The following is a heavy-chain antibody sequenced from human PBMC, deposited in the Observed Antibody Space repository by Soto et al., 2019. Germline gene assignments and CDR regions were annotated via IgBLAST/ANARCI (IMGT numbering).Heavy chain of an antibody. D-gene: IGHD3-9*01. CDR2: IYYSGST. Sequence: SETLSLTCTVSGGSISSGGYYWSWIRQHPEKGLEWIGYIYYSGSTYYNPSLKSRVTISVDTSKNQFSLKLSSVTAADTAVYYCARTPGWRYGAYYFDYWGQGTLVTVSS. CDR3: ARTPGWRYGAYYFDY. V-gene: IGHV4-31*03. J-gene: IGHJ4*02. CDR1: GGSISSGGYY.